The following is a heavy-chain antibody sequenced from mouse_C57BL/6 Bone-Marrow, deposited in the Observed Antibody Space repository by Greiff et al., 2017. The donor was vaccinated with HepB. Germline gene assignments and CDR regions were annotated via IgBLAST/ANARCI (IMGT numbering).Heavy chain of an antibody. J-gene: IGHJ1*03. V-gene: IGHV1-63*01. CDR2: IYPGGGYT. Sequence: QVQLQQSGAELVRPGTSVKMSCKASGYTFTNYWIGWAKQRPGHGLEWIGDIYPGGGYTNYNEKFKGKATLTADKSSSTAYMQFSSLTSEDSAIYYCARRPDWYFDVWGTGTTVTVSS. CDR3: ARRPDWYFDV. CDR1: GYTFTNYW.